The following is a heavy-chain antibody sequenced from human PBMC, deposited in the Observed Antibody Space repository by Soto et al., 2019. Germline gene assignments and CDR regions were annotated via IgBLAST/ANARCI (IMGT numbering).Heavy chain of an antibody. CDR2: ISDDGSDK. CDR3: AKDRYSSSPGHLEY. J-gene: IGHJ4*02. V-gene: IGHV3-30*18. CDR1: GLTFRNYG. D-gene: IGHD6-6*01. Sequence: GGSLRLSCTASGLTFRNYGMHWVRQAPGKGLEWVAVISDDGSDKYYRDSVKGRFTISRDNSKNTLYLQMNSLRAEDTAVYYCAKDRYSSSPGHLEYWGQGTLVTVSS.